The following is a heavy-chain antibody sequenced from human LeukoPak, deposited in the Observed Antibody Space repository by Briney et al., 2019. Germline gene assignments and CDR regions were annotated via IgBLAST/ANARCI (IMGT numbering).Heavy chain of an antibody. CDR2: IIPILGIA. V-gene: IGHV1-69*02. Sequence: SVKVSCKASGYTFTSYYMHWVRQAPGQGLEWMGRIIPILGIANYAQKFQGRVTITADKSTSTAYMELSSLRSEDTAVYYCARRYSYGYFDYWGQGTLVTVSS. CDR1: GYTFTSYY. D-gene: IGHD5-18*01. J-gene: IGHJ4*02. CDR3: ARRYSYGYFDY.